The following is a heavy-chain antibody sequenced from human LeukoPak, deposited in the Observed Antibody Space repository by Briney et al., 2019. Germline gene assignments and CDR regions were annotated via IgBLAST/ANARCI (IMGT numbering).Heavy chain of an antibody. D-gene: IGHD7-27*01. Sequence: ASVKVSCKASGYTFTSYDFNWVRQATGQRPEWMGWMSPNSGDTGYAQKFQDRVTMTRNTSISTAYMELSSLRSDDTAVYYCARGPPNWGYDYWGPRTLVTVPS. CDR1: GYTFTSYD. CDR2: MSPNSGDT. CDR3: ARGPPNWGYDY. J-gene: IGHJ4*02. V-gene: IGHV1-8*01.